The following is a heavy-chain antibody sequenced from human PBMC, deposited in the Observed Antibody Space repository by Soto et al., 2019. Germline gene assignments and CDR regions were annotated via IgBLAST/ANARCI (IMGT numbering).Heavy chain of an antibody. CDR2: VHHSWGS. V-gene: IGHV4-59*08. Sequence: QVQLQESGPGLVKPSETLSLSCTVSGGSISSYDWSWFRQSPGKRMEWIGYVHHSWGSSYNPSLQSRVAISLDSSKSQFSLTVTSVTATYTAVYYCARQGFGPLHGLVDVWGQGTTVTVSS. D-gene: IGHD3-10*01. CDR3: ARQGFGPLHGLVDV. J-gene: IGHJ6*02. CDR1: GGSISSYD.